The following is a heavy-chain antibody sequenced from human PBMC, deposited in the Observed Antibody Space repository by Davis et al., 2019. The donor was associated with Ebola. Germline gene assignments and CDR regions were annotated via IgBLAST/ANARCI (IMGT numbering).Heavy chain of an antibody. CDR2: IKQDGSEK. J-gene: IGHJ4*02. D-gene: IGHD5-18*01. CDR3: AREWLWSYYFDY. CDR1: GFTFSSYA. V-gene: IGHV3-7*03. Sequence: GESLKISCAASGFTFSSYAMSWVRQAPGKGLEWVANIKQDGSEKYYVDSVKGRFTISRDNAKNSLYLQMNSLRAEDTAVYYCAREWLWSYYFDYWGQGTLVTVSS.